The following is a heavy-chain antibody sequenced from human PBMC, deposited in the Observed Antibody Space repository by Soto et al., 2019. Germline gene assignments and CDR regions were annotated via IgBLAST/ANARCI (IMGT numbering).Heavy chain of an antibody. CDR2: ISSSGSTI. Sequence: GGSLRLSCAASGFTFSDYYMSWIRQAPGKGLEWVSYISSSGSTIYYADSVKGRFTISRDNAKNSLYLQMNSLRAEDTAVYYCAVYIWGSYRYGAFDIWGQGTMVTVSS. CDR3: AVYIWGSYRYGAFDI. V-gene: IGHV3-11*01. CDR1: GFTFSDYY. J-gene: IGHJ3*02. D-gene: IGHD3-16*02.